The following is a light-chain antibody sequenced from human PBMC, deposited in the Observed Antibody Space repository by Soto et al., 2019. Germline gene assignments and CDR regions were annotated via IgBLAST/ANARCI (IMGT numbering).Light chain of an antibody. V-gene: IGKV3-20*01. CDR3: QQYGGSPRT. Sequence: EIVLTQSPGTLSLSPGERASLSCRASQSVNSNYLAWYQQKPGQAPRLLIYGASSRATDIPDRFSGSGSGTDFTLTISRLEPEDFAVYSCQQYGGSPRTFGQGTKVDIK. J-gene: IGKJ1*01. CDR2: GAS. CDR1: QSVNSNY.